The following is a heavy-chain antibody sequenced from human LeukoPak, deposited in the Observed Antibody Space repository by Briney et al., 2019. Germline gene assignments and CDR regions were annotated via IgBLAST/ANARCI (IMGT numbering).Heavy chain of an antibody. CDR2: IIPIFGTA. CDR3: ARDLGIAAAGTGFDP. CDR1: GGTFSSYA. V-gene: IGHV1-69*01. J-gene: IGHJ5*02. Sequence: ASVKVSCKASGGTFSSYAISWVRQAPGQGLEWMGGIIPIFGTANYAQKFQGRVTITADESTSTAYMELSSLRSEDTAVYYCARDLGIAAAGTGFDPWGKGTLVTVSS. D-gene: IGHD6-13*01.